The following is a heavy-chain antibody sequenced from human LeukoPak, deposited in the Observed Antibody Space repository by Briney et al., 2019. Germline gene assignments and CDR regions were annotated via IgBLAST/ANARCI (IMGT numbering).Heavy chain of an antibody. V-gene: IGHV3-74*01. J-gene: IGHJ4*02. CDR1: GFTFSSYW. Sequence: GGSLRLSCAASGFTFSSYWMHWVRQAPGKGLVWVSRINSDGSSTSYADSVKGRFTISRDNAKNTLYLQMNSLRAEDTAVYYCARGGRRITMVRGVMGCDYWGQGTLVTVSS. D-gene: IGHD3-10*01. CDR3: ARGGRRITMVRGVMGCDY. CDR2: INSDGSST.